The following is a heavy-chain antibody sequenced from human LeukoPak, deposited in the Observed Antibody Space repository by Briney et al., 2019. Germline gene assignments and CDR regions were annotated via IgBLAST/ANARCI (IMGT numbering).Heavy chain of an antibody. D-gene: IGHD2-21*02. Sequence: SETLSLTCAVDGGSFSPYYWSWIRQPPGKGLEWIGEINHSGSTNYNPSLKSRVTISVDTSKNQFSLRLSSVTAADTAVYYCARGGFYCGGDCYVDYWGQGTLVTVSS. CDR1: GGSFSPYY. CDR3: ARGGFYCGGDCYVDY. J-gene: IGHJ4*02. V-gene: IGHV4-34*01. CDR2: INHSGST.